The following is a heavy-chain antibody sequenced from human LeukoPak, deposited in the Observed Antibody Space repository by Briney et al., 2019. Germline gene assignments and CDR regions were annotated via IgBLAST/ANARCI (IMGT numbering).Heavy chain of an antibody. CDR1: GFTFSSYA. D-gene: IGHD2-21*02. J-gene: IGHJ4*02. V-gene: IGHV3-23*01. CDR3: AKSRSIVVVTAILDY. CDR2: ISGSGGST. Sequence: GGSLRLSCAASGFTFSSYAMSWVRQAPGRGPEWVSAISGSGGSTYYADSVKGRFTISRDNSKNTLYLQMNSLRAEDTAVYYCAKSRSIVVVTAILDYWGQGTLVTVSS.